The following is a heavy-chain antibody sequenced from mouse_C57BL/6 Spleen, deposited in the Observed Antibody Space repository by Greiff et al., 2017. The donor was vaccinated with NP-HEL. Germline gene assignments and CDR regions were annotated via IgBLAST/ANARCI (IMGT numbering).Heavy chain of an antibody. V-gene: IGHV1-76*01. CDR3: ARAVITTVVATDWYFDV. CDR1: GYTFTDYY. Sequence: VQLQQSGAELVRPGASVKLSCKASGYTFTDYYINWVKQRPGQGLEWIARIYPGSGNTYYNEKFKGKATLTAEKSSSTAYMQLSSLTSEDSAVYFCARAVITTVVATDWYFDVWGTGTTVTVSS. CDR2: IYPGSGNT. D-gene: IGHD1-1*01. J-gene: IGHJ1*03.